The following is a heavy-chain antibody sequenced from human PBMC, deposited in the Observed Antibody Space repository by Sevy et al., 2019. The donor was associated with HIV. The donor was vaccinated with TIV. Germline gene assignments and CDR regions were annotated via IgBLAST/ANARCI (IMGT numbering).Heavy chain of an antibody. CDR3: ARDDEPDYYYFDMDV. CDR2: ISYDGSNK. Sequence: GGSLRLSCAASGFTFSSYAMHWVRQAPGKGLEWVAVISYDGSNKYYADSVKGRFTIPRDNSKNTRYRQMDGLGPEDTALYYCARDDEPDYYYFDMDVWGQGTTVTVSS. CDR1: GFTFSSYA. J-gene: IGHJ6*02. V-gene: IGHV3-30-3*01.